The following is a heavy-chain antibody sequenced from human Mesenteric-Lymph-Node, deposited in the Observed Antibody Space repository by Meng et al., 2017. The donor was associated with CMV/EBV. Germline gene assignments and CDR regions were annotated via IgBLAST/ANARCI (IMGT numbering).Heavy chain of an antibody. Sequence: GSLRLSCTVSGGSISSSSYYWGWIRQPPGKGLEWIGSIYYSGSTYYNPSLKSRVTISVDTSKNQFSLKLSSVTAADTAVYYCARRPGEFDYWGQGTLVTVSS. J-gene: IGHJ4*02. CDR1: GGSISSSSYY. CDR2: IYYSGST. D-gene: IGHD7-27*01. V-gene: IGHV4-39*01. CDR3: ARRPGEFDY.